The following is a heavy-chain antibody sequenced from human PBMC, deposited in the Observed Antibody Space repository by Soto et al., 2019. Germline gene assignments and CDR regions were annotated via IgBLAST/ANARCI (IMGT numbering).Heavy chain of an antibody. Sequence: GSLRLSCAASGFTVSSNYMSWVRQAPGKGLEWVSVIYSGGSTYYADSVKGRFTISRDNSKNTLYLQMNSLRAEDTAVYYCARAMKDPGYYYGMDVWGQGTTVTVSS. CDR1: GFTVSSNY. CDR2: IYSGGST. J-gene: IGHJ6*02. CDR3: ARAMKDPGYYYGMDV. V-gene: IGHV3-53*01.